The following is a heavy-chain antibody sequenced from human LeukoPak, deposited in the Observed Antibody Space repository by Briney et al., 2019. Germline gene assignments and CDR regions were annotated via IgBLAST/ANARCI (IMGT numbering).Heavy chain of an antibody. CDR2: IIPILGIA. CDR3: ARVGDGYKYDY. J-gene: IGHJ4*02. D-gene: IGHD5-24*01. Sequence: SVKVSCTASGGTFSSYAISWVRQAPGQGLEWMGRIIPILGIANYAQKFQGRVTITADKSTSTAYMELSSLRSEDTAVYYCARVGDGYKYDYWGQGTLVTVSS. CDR1: GGTFSSYA. V-gene: IGHV1-69*04.